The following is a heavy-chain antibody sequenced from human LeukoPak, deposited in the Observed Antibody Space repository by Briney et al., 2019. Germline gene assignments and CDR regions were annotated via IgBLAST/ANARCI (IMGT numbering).Heavy chain of an antibody. CDR2: MNPHSGNT. J-gene: IGHJ4*02. Sequence: ASVKVSCKASGYTFTSYGISWVRQAPGQGLEWMGWMNPHSGNTGYAQKLQGRVTLTRNTSTSTAYMELRSLRSEDTAIYYFSRGDYWGQGTLVTVSS. CDR3: SRGDY. V-gene: IGHV1-8*02. CDR1: GYTFTSYG.